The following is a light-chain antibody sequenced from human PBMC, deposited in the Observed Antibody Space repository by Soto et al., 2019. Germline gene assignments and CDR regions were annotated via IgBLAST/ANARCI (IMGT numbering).Light chain of an antibody. V-gene: IGKV1-39*01. J-gene: IGKJ1*01. CDR3: QHYNNWPPWT. CDR1: QSISSY. Sequence: DIQMTQSPSSLSASVGDRVTITCRASQSISSYLNWYQQKPGKAPKLLIYDASSLQSGVPSRFSGSGSRTEFTLTISSLQSEDFAVYYCQHYNNWPPWTFGQGTKVDIK. CDR2: DAS.